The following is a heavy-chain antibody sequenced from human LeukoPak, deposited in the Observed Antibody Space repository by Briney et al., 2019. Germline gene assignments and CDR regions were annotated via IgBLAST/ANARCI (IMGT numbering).Heavy chain of an antibody. J-gene: IGHJ4*02. CDR2: ISYSGST. V-gene: IGHV4-59*08. CDR1: GGSISTYY. CDR3: ARSIIGTRSKFDY. Sequence: SETLSLTCTVSGGSISTYYWSWIRQPPGKGLEWIGYISYSGSTNYNPSLKSRVTISLDTSKNQFALKLSSVTAEDTAVYYCARSIIGTRSKFDYWGQGTLVTVSS. D-gene: IGHD1/OR15-1a*01.